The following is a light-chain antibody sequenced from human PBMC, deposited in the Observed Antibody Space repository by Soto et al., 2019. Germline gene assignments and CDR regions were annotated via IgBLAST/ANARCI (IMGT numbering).Light chain of an antibody. CDR2: ELI. J-gene: IGLJ3*02. V-gene: IGLV2-18*02. CDR1: RSDIGRHNH. Sequence: QSVLTQPPSVSGSPGQSVTISCTETRSDIGRHNHGSWYQQPPGTAPKLMIYELINRPSGVPGRFSGSKSGNTASLTISGLQAEDEADYYCSSFTSSSTWVFGGGTKLTVL. CDR3: SSFTSSSTWV.